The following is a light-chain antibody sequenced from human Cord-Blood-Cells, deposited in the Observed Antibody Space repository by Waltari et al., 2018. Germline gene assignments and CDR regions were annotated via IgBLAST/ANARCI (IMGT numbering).Light chain of an antibody. CDR1: QSVLYSSNNKNY. V-gene: IGKV4-1*01. CDR3: QQYYSTPRT. J-gene: IGKJ1*01. Sequence: DIVMTQSPDSLAVSLGERATINCKSSQSVLYSSNNKNYLAWYQQKPGQPPKLLIYWASTRESGVPARFTGSASGTDFTLTISSLQAEDVTVYYCQQYYSTPRTFGQGTKVEIK. CDR2: WAS.